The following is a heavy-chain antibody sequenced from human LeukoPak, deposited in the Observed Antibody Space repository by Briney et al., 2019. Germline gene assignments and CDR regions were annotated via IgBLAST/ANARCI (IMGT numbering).Heavy chain of an antibody. Sequence: SVKVSCKASGGTFSSYAISWVRQAPGQGLEWMGGIIPIFGTANYAQKFQGRVTITADESTSTAYMELSSLRSEDTAVYYCARDPQMGYCSGGSCRDHYYYGMDVWGQGTTVTVSS. CDR2: IIPIFGTA. J-gene: IGHJ6*02. CDR1: GGTFSSYA. CDR3: ARDPQMGYCSGGSCRDHYYYGMDV. V-gene: IGHV1-69*13. D-gene: IGHD2-15*01.